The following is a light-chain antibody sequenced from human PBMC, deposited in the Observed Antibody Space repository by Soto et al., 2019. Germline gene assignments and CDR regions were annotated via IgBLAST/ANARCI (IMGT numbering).Light chain of an antibody. Sequence: QSALTQPASVSGSPGQSITICCTGTSSDVGSYNLVSWYQQHPGKAPKLMIYEGSKRPSGVSNRFSGSKSGNTASLTIPGLQAEDEADYYCCSYAGSSTSVFGGGTKLTVL. CDR1: SSDVGSYNL. CDR3: CSYAGSSTSV. J-gene: IGLJ3*02. V-gene: IGLV2-23*01. CDR2: EGS.